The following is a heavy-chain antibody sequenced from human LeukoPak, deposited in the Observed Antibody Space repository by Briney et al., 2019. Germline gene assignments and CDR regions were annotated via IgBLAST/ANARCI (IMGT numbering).Heavy chain of an antibody. D-gene: IGHD2-8*02. Sequence: GESLKISCKGSGYSFTSYWIGWLRQMPGKGLEWMGLINAADSDTRYSPSFQGQVLISVDKSISTAYLQWGNLKATDTAFYYCARVPCTGGSCSRTFDYWGQGTLVTVYS. CDR3: ARVPCTGGSCSRTFDY. V-gene: IGHV5-51*01. CDR1: GYSFTSYW. CDR2: INAADSDT. J-gene: IGHJ4*02.